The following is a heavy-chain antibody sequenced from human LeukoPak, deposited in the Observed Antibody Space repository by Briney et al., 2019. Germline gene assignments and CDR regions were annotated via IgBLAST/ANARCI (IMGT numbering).Heavy chain of an antibody. D-gene: IGHD6-6*01. CDR2: IYYSGST. J-gene: IGHJ4*02. CDR1: GGSISSYY. V-gene: IGHV4-59*01. CDR3: ARVSSSSDFDY. Sequence: PSETLSLTCTVSGGSISSYYWSWIRQPPGKGLEWIGYIYYSGSTNYNPSLKSRVTISVDTSKNQLSLKLSSVTAADTAVYYCARVSSSSDFDYWGQGTLVTVSS.